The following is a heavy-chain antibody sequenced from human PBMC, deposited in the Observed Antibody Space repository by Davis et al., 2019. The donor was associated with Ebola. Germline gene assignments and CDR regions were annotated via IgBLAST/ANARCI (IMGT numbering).Heavy chain of an antibody. J-gene: IGHJ4*02. CDR2: IDPSDSYA. CDR1: GYYFTSYW. CDR3: ARGDFLAAAGYYFDF. V-gene: IGHV5-10-1*01. Sequence: GESLKISCKGSGYYFTSYWISWVRQMPGRGLEWMGRIDPSDSYANYGPSFEGHVTISLDKSINTAYLQWSGLKASDTAIYFCARGDFLAAAGYYFDFWGQGTLVTVSS. D-gene: IGHD6-25*01.